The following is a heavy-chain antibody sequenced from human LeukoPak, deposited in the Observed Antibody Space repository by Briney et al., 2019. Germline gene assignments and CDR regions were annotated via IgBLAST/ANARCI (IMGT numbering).Heavy chain of an antibody. D-gene: IGHD1-26*01. CDR3: ARDGSPNHLPELDV. Sequence: PSETLSLTCTVSGGSISSYYWSWIRQPPGKGLEWFGYIYYSGSTNYNPSLKSRVTISVDTSKNQFSLKLSSVTAADTAVYYCARDGSPNHLPELDVWGKGTTVTVSS. CDR1: GGSISSYY. V-gene: IGHV4-59*01. J-gene: IGHJ6*04. CDR2: IYYSGST.